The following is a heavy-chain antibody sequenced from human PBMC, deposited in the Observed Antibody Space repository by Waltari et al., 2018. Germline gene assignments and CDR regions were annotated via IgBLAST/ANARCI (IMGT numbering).Heavy chain of an antibody. Sequence: VQLVQSAAEAKKPGATVKISCMVSGYTFTDYYLHWVQQAPGKGLEWMGTVNPDDAEKMYADKFQGRVTITADPSTGTAYMELSSVSSGDTAVYYCATGANCGYDPPDYWGQGTLVTVSS. J-gene: IGHJ4*02. CDR3: ATGANCGYDPPDY. CDR1: GYTFTDYY. CDR2: VNPDDAEK. D-gene: IGHD5-12*01. V-gene: IGHV1-69-2*01.